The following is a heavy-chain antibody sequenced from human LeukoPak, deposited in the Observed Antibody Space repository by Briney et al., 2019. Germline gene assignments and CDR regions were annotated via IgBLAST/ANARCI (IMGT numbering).Heavy chain of an antibody. J-gene: IGHJ3*01. Sequence: GGSLRLSCSASGFSFSNYWMDWVRQVPGKGPVWVSCLNSDGTRISYADSVKGRFIISRDNANNTLYLQMNSLRVEDTAVYYCVRDGLLWYGGATWGQGTVGPVSS. V-gene: IGHV3-74*01. CDR2: LNSDGTRI. CDR1: GFSFSNYW. D-gene: IGHD2-21*01. CDR3: VRDGLLWYGGAT.